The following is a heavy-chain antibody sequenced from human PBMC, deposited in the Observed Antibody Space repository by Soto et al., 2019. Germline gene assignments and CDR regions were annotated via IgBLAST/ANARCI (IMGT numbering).Heavy chain of an antibody. J-gene: IGHJ6*02. CDR1: GGSFSGYY. Sequence: PSETLSLTCAVYGGSFSGYYWSWIRQPPGKGLEWIGEINHSGSTNYNPSLKSRVTISVDTSKNQFSLKLSSVVAADTAVYYCARGAAAGVDYGMDVWGQGTTVTVSS. CDR3: ARGAAAGVDYGMDV. CDR2: INHSGST. D-gene: IGHD6-13*01. V-gene: IGHV4-34*01.